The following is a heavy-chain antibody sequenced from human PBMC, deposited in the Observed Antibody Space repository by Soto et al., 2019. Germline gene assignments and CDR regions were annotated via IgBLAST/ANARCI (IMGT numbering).Heavy chain of an antibody. D-gene: IGHD6-19*01. V-gene: IGHV4-59*01. Sequence: SETLSLTCTVSGGSISSYYWSWIRQPPGKGLEWIGYIYYSGSTNYNPSLKSRVTISVDTSKNQFSLKLSPVTAADTAVYYCARDGGSGWYGDFDYWGQGTLVTVSS. CDR3: ARDGGSGWYGDFDY. CDR1: GGSISSYY. J-gene: IGHJ4*02. CDR2: IYYSGST.